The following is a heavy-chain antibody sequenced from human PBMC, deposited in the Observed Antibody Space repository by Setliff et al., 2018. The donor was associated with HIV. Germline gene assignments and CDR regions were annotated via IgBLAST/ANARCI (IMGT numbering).Heavy chain of an antibody. Sequence: PSETLSLTCSVSGGSISNFYWSWIRQPPGKGLEWVGHIYSTGDTNYNPSLKSRVTLSADTSKNQLSLSLTSVTAADTAVYYCARVREISDVRLSAFDIWGQGTMVTVSS. V-gene: IGHV4-4*07. CDR2: IYSTGDT. J-gene: IGHJ3*02. D-gene: IGHD2-21*02. CDR3: ARVREISDVRLSAFDI. CDR1: GGSISNFY.